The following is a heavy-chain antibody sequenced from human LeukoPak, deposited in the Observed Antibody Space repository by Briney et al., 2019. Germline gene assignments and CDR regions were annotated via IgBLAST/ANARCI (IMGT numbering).Heavy chain of an antibody. CDR3: ARGGPYYYDSSGYVSDAFDI. Sequence: GGSLRLSCAASGFTFGSYDMHWVRQATGKGLEWVSAIGTAGDTYYPGSVKGRFTISRENAKNSLYLQMNSLRAGDTAVYYCARGGPYYYDSSGYVSDAFDIWGQGTMVTVSS. CDR2: IGTAGDT. V-gene: IGHV3-13*01. D-gene: IGHD3-22*01. CDR1: GFTFGSYD. J-gene: IGHJ3*02.